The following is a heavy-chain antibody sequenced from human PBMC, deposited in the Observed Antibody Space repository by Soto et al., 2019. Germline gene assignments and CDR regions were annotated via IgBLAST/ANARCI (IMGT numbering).Heavy chain of an antibody. D-gene: IGHD3-22*01. CDR3: ARPYDSSGYYSTYYFDY. Sequence: ASVKVSCKASGYTFTSYYMHWVRQAPGQGLEWMGIINPSGGSTSYAQKFQGRVTMTRDTSTSTVYMELSSLRSEDTAVYYCARPYDSSGYYSTYYFDYWGQGTLVTVSS. CDR1: GYTFTSYY. V-gene: IGHV1-46*01. CDR2: INPSGGST. J-gene: IGHJ4*02.